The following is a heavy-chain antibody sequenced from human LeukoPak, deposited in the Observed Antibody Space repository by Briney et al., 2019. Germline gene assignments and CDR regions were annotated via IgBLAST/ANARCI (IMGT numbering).Heavy chain of an antibody. CDR1: GGSISSGGYS. CDR2: IYHSGST. J-gene: IGHJ5*02. Sequence: SQTLSLTCAVSGGSISSGGYSWSWIRQPPGKGLEWIGYIYHSGSTYYNPSLKSRVTISVDRSKNQFSLKLSSVTAADTAVYYCARVRRAVRGVITNWFDPWGQGTLVTVSS. D-gene: IGHD3-10*01. CDR3: ARVRRAVRGVITNWFDP. V-gene: IGHV4-30-2*01.